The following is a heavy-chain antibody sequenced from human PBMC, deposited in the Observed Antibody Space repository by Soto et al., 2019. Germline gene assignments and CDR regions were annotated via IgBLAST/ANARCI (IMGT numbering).Heavy chain of an antibody. V-gene: IGHV1-18*04. J-gene: IGHJ5*02. Sequence: QVQLVQSGAEVKKPGASVKVSCKASGYTFTSYGISWVRQAPGQGLEWMGWISAYSGNTNYAQKLQGRVTMTTDTSTTTAYMELRSLRSDDTAVYYCARDLYYGSGGYRWFDPWGQGTLVTVSS. CDR2: ISAYSGNT. CDR3: ARDLYYGSGGYRWFDP. CDR1: GYTFTSYG. D-gene: IGHD3-10*01.